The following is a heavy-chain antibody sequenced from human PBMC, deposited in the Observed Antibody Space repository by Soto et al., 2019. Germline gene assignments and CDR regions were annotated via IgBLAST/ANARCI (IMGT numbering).Heavy chain of an antibody. V-gene: IGHV1-3*01. CDR3: ARTRPGLYFDY. CDR1: GYTLTSYA. Sequence: ASVKVSCKASGYTLTSYAMHWVRQAPGQRLEWMGWINAGNGDTYYADSVKGRFTISRDNAKNSLYLQMNSLRAEDTAAYYCARTRPGLYFDYWGQGTLVTVSS. CDR2: INAGNGDT. J-gene: IGHJ4*02.